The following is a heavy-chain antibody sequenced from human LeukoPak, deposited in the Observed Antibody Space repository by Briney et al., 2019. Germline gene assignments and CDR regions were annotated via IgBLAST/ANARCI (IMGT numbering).Heavy chain of an antibody. CDR1: GFTFSRYA. CDR2: ISREGVST. CDR3: AAGSSGWPPLPPGY. V-gene: IGHV3-64*04. Sequence: GGSLRLSCSASGFTFSRYAMHWVRQAPGKGLEYVSAISREGVSTYYADSVKGRFTISRDNSKSTLYLQMNSLRAEDTAVYYCAAGSSGWPPLPPGYWGQGTLVTVSS. J-gene: IGHJ4*02. D-gene: IGHD6-19*01.